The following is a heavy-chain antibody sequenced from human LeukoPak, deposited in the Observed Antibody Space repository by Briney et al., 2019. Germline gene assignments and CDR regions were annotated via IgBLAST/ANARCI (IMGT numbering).Heavy chain of an antibody. J-gene: IGHJ4*02. CDR2: INDTGSTI. CDR1: GFTFSSYE. CDR3: AKVAKYYYGSETYYFFEH. D-gene: IGHD3-10*01. Sequence: GGSLRLSCAASGFTFSSYELNWFLQAPGKGLEWVSHINDTGSTIYYADSVEGRFTISRDNAKNPLHLQMNSLRVEDRAVYYCAKVAKYYYGSETYYFFEHWGQGTPVTASS. V-gene: IGHV3-48*03.